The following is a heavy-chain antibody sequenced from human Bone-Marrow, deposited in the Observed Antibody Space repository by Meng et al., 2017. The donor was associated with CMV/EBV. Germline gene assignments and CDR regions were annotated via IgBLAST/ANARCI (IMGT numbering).Heavy chain of an antibody. D-gene: IGHD4-23*01. CDR2: ISAFNGNT. J-gene: IGHJ4*02. CDR1: GYTFTSYG. V-gene: IGHV1-18*01. CDR3: ARGVWEGDGGNPFGY. Sequence: ASVKVSCKASGYTFTSYGISWVRQAPGQGLEWVGWISAFNGNTNYAQKFQGRVTMTTDTSTSTAYMELRSLRSDDTAVYYCARGVWEGDGGNPFGYWGQGTLVTVSS.